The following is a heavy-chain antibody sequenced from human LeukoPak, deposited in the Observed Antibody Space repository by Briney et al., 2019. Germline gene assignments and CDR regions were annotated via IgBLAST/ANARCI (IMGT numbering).Heavy chain of an antibody. V-gene: IGHV3-23*01. CDR2: ISGSGGST. D-gene: IGHD4-17*01. CDR3: VKEGAVTIRGRFDS. J-gene: IGHJ5*01. CDR1: GFTFSSYA. Sequence: PGGSLRLSCAASGFTFSSYAMSWVRQAPGKGLEWVSAISGSGGSTYYADSVKGRFTISRDNSKNTLYLQMNSLRDEDTAVYYCVKEGAVTIRGRFDSWGQGTLVTVSS.